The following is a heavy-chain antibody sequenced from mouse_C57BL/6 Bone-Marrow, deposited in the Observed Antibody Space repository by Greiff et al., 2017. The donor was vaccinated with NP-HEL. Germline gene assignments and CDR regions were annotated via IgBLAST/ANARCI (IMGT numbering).Heavy chain of an antibody. Sequence: QVHVKQPGAELVKPGASVKLSCKASGYTFTSYWMHWVKQRPGQGLEWIGMIHPNSGSTNYNEKFKSKATLTVDKSSSTAYMQLSSLTSEDSAVYYCAISAWFAYWGQGTLVTVSA. CDR1: GYTFTSYW. D-gene: IGHD6-2*01. V-gene: IGHV1-64*01. CDR3: AISAWFAY. J-gene: IGHJ3*01. CDR2: IHPNSGST.